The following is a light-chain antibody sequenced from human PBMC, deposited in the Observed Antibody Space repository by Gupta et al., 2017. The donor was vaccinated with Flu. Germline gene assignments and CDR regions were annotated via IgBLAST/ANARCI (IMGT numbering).Light chain of an antibody. J-gene: IGKJ2*01. Sequence: PSSLSASVGDRVTITCQARHDINNYSNWYQQKGGKAPKVLIFDASKAESGVPSRFSGSGSGTDFTFTISVLHPEDFAKYYCQQEDNVPFTFGQGTTMEIK. CDR3: QQEDNVPFT. V-gene: IGKV1-33*01. CDR1: HDINNY. CDR2: DAS.